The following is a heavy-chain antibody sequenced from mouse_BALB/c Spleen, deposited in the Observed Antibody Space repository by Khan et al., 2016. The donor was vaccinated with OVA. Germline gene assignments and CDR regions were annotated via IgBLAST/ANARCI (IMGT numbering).Heavy chain of an antibody. Sequence: QIQLVQSGPELKKPGETVKISCKASGYTFTNYGINWVQQAPGKGLKWLVWINTNTGAPTYAEEFKGRFVFSLDTSASTAYLLLNHLKKEDTATYFCGRGNYYGSNYLFAYWGQGTLVTVSA. J-gene: IGHJ3*01. CDR3: GRGNYYGSNYLFAY. D-gene: IGHD1-1*01. CDR2: INTNTGAP. CDR1: GYTFTNYG. V-gene: IGHV9-3*02.